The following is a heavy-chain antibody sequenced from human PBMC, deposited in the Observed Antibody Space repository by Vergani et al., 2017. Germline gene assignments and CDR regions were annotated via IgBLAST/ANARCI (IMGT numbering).Heavy chain of an antibody. CDR3: ARELLLWFGEEFDP. Sequence: EVQLVESGGGLVQPGGSLRLSCAASGFTFSSYSMNWVRQAPGKGLEWVSYISSSSSTIYYADSVKGRFTISRDNAKNSLYLQMNSLRAEDTAVYYCARELLLWFGEEFDPWGQGTLVTVSS. CDR2: ISSSSSTI. J-gene: IGHJ5*02. V-gene: IGHV3-48*04. CDR1: GFTFSSYS. D-gene: IGHD3-10*01.